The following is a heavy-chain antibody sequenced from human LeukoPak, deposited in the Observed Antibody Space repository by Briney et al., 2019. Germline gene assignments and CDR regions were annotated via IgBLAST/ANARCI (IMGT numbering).Heavy chain of an antibody. CDR2: IDPSDSYT. D-gene: IGHD6-13*01. CDR1: GYSFTSYW. J-gene: IGHJ4*02. Sequence: GESLKISCKGSGYSFTSYWISRVRQMPGKGLEWMGRIDPSDSYTNYSPSFQGHVTISADKSISTAYLQWSSLEASDTAMYYCARRYSSSWKHDYWGQGTLVTVSS. CDR3: ARRYSSSWKHDY. V-gene: IGHV5-10-1*01.